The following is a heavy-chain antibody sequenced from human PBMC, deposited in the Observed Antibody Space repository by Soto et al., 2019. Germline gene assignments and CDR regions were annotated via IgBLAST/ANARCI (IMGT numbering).Heavy chain of an antibody. Sequence: SETLSLTCTVSGGSINTNNYYWGWVRQPPGKGLEWIGSVFYNGTTYYSPSLKSRVTISLAPSRTQFSLKLESVTAADTAVYFCARLVVVSPVANAWGQGTPVTVSS. CDR3: ARLVVVSPVANA. J-gene: IGHJ5*02. V-gene: IGHV4-39*01. D-gene: IGHD2-15*01. CDR1: GGSINTNNYY. CDR2: VFYNGTT.